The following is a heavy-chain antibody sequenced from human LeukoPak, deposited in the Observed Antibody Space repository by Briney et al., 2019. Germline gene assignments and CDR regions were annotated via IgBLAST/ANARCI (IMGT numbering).Heavy chain of an antibody. CDR2: INSDGSST. CDR3: ARGARYCSSTSCSILLPRWFNP. D-gene: IGHD2-2*01. Sequence: GGSLRLSCAASGFTFSSYWVHWVRQAPGKVLVWVSRINSDGSSTSYADSVKGRFTISRDTAKNTLYLQMNSLRAEDTAVYYCARGARYCSSTSCSILLPRWFNPWGQGTLVTVSS. CDR1: GFTFSSYW. J-gene: IGHJ5*02. V-gene: IGHV3-74*01.